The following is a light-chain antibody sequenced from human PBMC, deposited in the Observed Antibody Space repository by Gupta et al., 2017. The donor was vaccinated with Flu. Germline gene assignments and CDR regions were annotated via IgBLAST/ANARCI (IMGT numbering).Light chain of an antibody. V-gene: IGLV2-8*01. J-gene: IGLJ1*01. Sequence: QSALTQPPSASGSPGQSITISCTATSSDIGAYKYVSWHQQHAGKAPKLIIYEVTKRPSGVPDRFSGSKSGNTASLTVSGLQAEDEGDYYCSSHTVSDTFVFGTGTAVTVL. CDR3: SSHTVSDTFV. CDR1: SSDIGAYKY. CDR2: EVT.